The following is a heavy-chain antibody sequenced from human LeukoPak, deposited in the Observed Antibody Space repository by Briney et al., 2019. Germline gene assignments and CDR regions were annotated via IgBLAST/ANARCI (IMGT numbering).Heavy chain of an antibody. CDR3: ARARSDYYDSSGYFDY. D-gene: IGHD3-22*01. CDR2: IYSGGST. CDR1: GFTVSSNY. J-gene: IGHJ4*02. V-gene: IGHV3-66*01. Sequence: GGSLRLSCAASGFTVSSNYMSWVRQAPGKGLEWVSVIYSGGSTYYADSVKGRFTISRDNSKNTLYLQMNSLRAEDTAVYYCARARSDYYDSSGYFDYWGQGTLVTVSS.